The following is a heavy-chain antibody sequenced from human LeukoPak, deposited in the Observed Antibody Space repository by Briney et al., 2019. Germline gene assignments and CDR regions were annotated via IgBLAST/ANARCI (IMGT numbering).Heavy chain of an antibody. Sequence: SETLSLTCAVYGGSFSGYYWSWIRQLPGKGLEWIGEINHSGGTNYNPSLKSRVTISVDTSKNQFSLKLSSVTAADTAVYYCARPTDYYGSGSYSYWGQGTLVTVSS. D-gene: IGHD3-10*01. CDR1: GGSFSGYY. CDR2: INHSGGT. CDR3: ARPTDYYGSGSYSY. J-gene: IGHJ4*02. V-gene: IGHV4-34*01.